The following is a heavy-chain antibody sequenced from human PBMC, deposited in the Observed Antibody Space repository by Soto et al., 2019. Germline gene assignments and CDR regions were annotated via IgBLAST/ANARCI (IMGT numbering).Heavy chain of an antibody. Sequence: DVQLVESGGGLVQPGGSLRLSCAASGFIFSNYHMNWVRQAPGKGLEWISYIRNSGNTIYYANSVKGRFTISRDNVKDSLYLQMNSLRDEDTAVYYCTRQNIEHSSGWYPWGQGTLVTVSS. V-gene: IGHV3-48*02. CDR3: TRQNIEHSSGWYP. D-gene: IGHD6-13*01. CDR1: GFIFSNYH. CDR2: IRNSGNTI. J-gene: IGHJ5*02.